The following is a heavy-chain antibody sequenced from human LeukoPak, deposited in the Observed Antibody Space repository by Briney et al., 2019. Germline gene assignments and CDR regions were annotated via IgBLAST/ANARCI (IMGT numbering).Heavy chain of an antibody. J-gene: IGHJ4*02. CDR2: ISPYNGNT. V-gene: IGHV1-18*01. CDR3: ARDCSSTSCPEGDY. D-gene: IGHD2-2*01. Sequence: ASVKVSCKASGYTFTSYGISWVRQAPGQGLEWMGWISPYNGNTNYAQNFQGRVTMTTDTSTSTAYMELSSLRSEDTAVYYCARDCSSTSCPEGDYWGQGTLVTVSS. CDR1: GYTFTSYG.